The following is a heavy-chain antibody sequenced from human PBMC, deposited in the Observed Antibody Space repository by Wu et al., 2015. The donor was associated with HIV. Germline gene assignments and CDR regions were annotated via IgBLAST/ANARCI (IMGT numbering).Heavy chain of an antibody. CDR2: INPNTGGR. V-gene: IGHV1-2*02. D-gene: IGHD2-2*01. Sequence: QVRLVQSGAEVKKPGASVKVSCKASGYTFTDYFIHWVRHAPGQGLEWMGCINPNTGGRDYAPTFQGRVTLTRDTSISTAYIELNSLRSDDTAMYYCALIPXAMSGFYNFVDVW. CDR3: ALIPXAMSGFYNFVDV. CDR1: GYTFTDYF. J-gene: IGHJ6*03.